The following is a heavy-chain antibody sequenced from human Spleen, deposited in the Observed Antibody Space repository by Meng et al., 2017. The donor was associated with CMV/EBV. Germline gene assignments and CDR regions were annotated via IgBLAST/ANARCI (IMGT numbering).Heavy chain of an antibody. CDR3: ARNARGAIFGYVFDI. V-gene: IGHV3-30*02. CDR1: GFTFSSYG. CDR2: IRYDGSDK. J-gene: IGHJ3*02. Sequence: GESLKISCAASGFTFSSYGMHWVRQAPGKGLEWVAFIRYDGSDKFYADSVKGRFTISRDNSRNSLYLQMSSLKTEDTALYYCARNARGAIFGYVFDIWGQGTMVTVSS. D-gene: IGHD3-3*01.